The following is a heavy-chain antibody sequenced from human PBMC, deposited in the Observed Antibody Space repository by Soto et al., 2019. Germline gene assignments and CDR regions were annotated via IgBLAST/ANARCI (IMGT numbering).Heavy chain of an antibody. J-gene: IGHJ6*02. CDR1: GFSFSSYG. V-gene: IGHV3-30*03. Sequence: VGSLGLSCAVSGFSFSSYGMEWVRLAPGKGLEWVAATTYDGGIKHYVDSVKGRFTISRDNSKNTLYQQMNSLRVEDTATYYCAGALENPYFYYGLNVWGQGTTVTVSS. D-gene: IGHD1-1*01. CDR3: AGALENPYFYYGLNV. CDR2: TTYDGGIK.